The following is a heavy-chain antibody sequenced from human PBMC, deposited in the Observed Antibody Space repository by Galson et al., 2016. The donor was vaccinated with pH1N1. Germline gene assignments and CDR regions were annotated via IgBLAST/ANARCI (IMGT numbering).Heavy chain of an antibody. D-gene: IGHD5-12*01. V-gene: IGHV2-70*01. CDR1: GFSLSTSGMC. CDR3: ARIIGGSDSGYYFDY. J-gene: IGHJ4*02. Sequence: PALVKPTQTLTLTCTFSGFSLSTSGMCVGWIRQPPGKALEWLALIDWDDDKYYSTSLKTRLTISKDTSKNQAVLTMTYMDPVDTATYCCARIIGGSDSGYYFDYWGQGTLVTVSS. CDR2: IDWDDDK.